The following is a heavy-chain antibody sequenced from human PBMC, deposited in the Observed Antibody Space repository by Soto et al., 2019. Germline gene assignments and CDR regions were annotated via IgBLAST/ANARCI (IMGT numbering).Heavy chain of an antibody. CDR3: AKDGPGSNLGDFDY. CDR1: GFSFSNYA. Sequence: GGSLRLSFAAPGFSFSNYAMSSVRQAPLKVLEWVSFISGSGDSTYYSDSVKGRFTISRDNSKNTLYLQMNSLRAEDTAVYYCAKDGPGSNLGDFDYWGQGSLVTVSS. J-gene: IGHJ4*02. CDR2: ISGSGDST. V-gene: IGHV3-23*01. D-gene: IGHD6-13*01.